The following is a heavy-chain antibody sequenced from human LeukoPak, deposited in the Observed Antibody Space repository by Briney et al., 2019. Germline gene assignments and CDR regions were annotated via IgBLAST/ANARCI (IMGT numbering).Heavy chain of an antibody. CDR2: IWYDRSNK. CDR3: ARAGRTYYYDSSGFPFDY. J-gene: IGHJ4*02. D-gene: IGHD3-22*01. CDR1: GFTFSSYG. Sequence: PGRSLRLSCAASGFTFSSYGMHWVRQAPGKGLEWVAVIWYDRSNKYYADSVKGRFTISRDNSKNTLYLQMNSLRAEDTAVYYCARAGRTYYYDSSGFPFDYWGQGTLVTVSS. V-gene: IGHV3-33*08.